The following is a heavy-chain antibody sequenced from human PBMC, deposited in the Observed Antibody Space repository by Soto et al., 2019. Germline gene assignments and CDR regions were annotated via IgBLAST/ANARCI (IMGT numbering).Heavy chain of an antibody. CDR1: GYSFTSHY. J-gene: IGHJ5*02. CDR2: IYPGGVNI. CDR3: ARTHYYDSSGYHGWFDP. D-gene: IGHD3-22*01. Sequence: ASVKVSCKAIGYSFTSHYMHWVRQAPGQGLEWMGTIYPGGVNIGYAQKFKGRVTMTKDTSTSTVYMELNSLRSEDTAVYYCARTHYYDSSGYHGWFDPWGQGTLVTVSS. V-gene: IGHV1-46*01.